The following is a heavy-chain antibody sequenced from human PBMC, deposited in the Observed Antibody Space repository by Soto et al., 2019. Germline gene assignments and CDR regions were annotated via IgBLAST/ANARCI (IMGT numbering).Heavy chain of an antibody. Sequence: GGSLRLSCAASGFTFSSYGMHWFLQAPGKGLEWVAVISYDGSNKYYADSVKGRFTISRDNSKNTLYLQKNSLRAEDTAVYYCAKDPNSSGYSYNFDYWRQGTLENVTS. CDR2: ISYDGSNK. D-gene: IGHD3-22*01. J-gene: IGHJ4*02. CDR3: AKDPNSSGYSYNFDY. CDR1: GFTFSSYG. V-gene: IGHV3-30*18.